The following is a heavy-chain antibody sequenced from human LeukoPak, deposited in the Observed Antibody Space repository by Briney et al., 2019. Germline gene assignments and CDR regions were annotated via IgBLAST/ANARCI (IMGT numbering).Heavy chain of an antibody. V-gene: IGHV4-34*01. J-gene: IGHJ5*02. CDR1: GGSLSVYY. CDR3: ARARGYCSGGSCYSWFDP. CDR2: INHSGST. Sequence: SETLSLTCAVYGGSLSVYYWSWIRQPPGKGLEWIGEINHSGSTNYNPSLKSRVTISVDTSKNQFPLKLSSVTAADTAVYYCARARGYCSGGSCYSWFDPWGQGTLVTVSS. D-gene: IGHD2-15*01.